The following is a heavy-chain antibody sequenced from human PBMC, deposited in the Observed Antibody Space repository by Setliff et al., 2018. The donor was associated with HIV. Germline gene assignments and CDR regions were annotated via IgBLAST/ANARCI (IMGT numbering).Heavy chain of an antibody. V-gene: IGHV1-69*13. D-gene: IGHD2-2*01. J-gene: IGHJ3*02. Sequence: SVKVSCKTSGGTFRSQAISWVRQAPGQGLEWMGGLISMFKIPQIAQKFQGRVTITADESTSTAYMGLSSLTSDDTAVYYCARESSEVPAFLFDIWGQGNMVTVSS. CDR1: GGTFRSQA. CDR3: ARESSEVPAFLFDI. CDR2: LISMFKIP.